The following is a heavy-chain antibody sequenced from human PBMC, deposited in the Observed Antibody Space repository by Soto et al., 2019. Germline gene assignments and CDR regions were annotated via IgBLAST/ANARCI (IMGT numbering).Heavy chain of an antibody. CDR1: GGSISSYY. V-gene: IGHV4-59*01. CDR2: IDYSGST. J-gene: IGHJ5*02. Sequence: PSETLSLTCTVSGGSISSYYWSWIRQPPGKGLEWIGYIDYSGSTHPHPSLKSRVTISIDTSKNQFSLKLNSVTAADTAVYYCARVHYYGSGSYYNTGLDPWGQGTLVTVSS. D-gene: IGHD3-10*01. CDR3: ARVHYYGSGSYYNTGLDP.